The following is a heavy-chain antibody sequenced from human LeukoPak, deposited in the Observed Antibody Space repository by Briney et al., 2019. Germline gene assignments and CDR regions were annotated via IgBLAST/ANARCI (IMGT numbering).Heavy chain of an antibody. V-gene: IGHV3-53*01. J-gene: IGHJ5*02. D-gene: IGHD6-13*01. CDR2: MYSGGDT. CDR3: ARDAPQVPAAGVLAS. Sequence: PGGSLRLSCAASGFTVSDNYMSWVRQALGKGLEWVSVMYSGGDTYYANSVKGRFTFSRDISKNTLYLQMNGLRTEDTATYYCARDAPQVPAAGVLASWGQGTLVTVSS. CDR1: GFTVSDNY.